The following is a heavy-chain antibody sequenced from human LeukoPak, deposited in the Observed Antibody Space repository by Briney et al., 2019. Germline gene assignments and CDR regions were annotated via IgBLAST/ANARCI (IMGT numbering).Heavy chain of an antibody. CDR2: ISSSSSYI. J-gene: IGHJ4*02. V-gene: IGHV3-21*01. CDR1: GFTFSSYS. D-gene: IGHD2-2*01. Sequence: GGSLRLSCAASGFTFSSYSMNWVRQAPGKGLEWVSSISSSSSYIYYADSVKGRFTISRDNAKSSLSLQMNSLRAEDTAVYYCARELVVPAAFDYWGQGTLVTVSS. CDR3: ARELVVPAAFDY.